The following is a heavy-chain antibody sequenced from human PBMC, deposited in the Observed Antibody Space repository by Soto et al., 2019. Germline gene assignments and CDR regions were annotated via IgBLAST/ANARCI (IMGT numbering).Heavy chain of an antibody. CDR3: VREYSSPHEDYYYGMDV. J-gene: IGHJ6*02. V-gene: IGHV1-69*06. Sequence: GASVKVSCKASGGTFSSYAISWVRQAPGQGLEWMGGIIPIFGTANYAQKFQGRVTITADKSTSTAYMELSSLRSEDTAVYYCVREYSSPHEDYYYGMDVWGQGTTVTVSS. D-gene: IGHD6-6*01. CDR2: IIPIFGTA. CDR1: GGTFSSYA.